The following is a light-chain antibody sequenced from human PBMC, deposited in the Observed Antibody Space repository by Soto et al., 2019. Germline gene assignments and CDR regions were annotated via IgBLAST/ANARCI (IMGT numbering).Light chain of an antibody. V-gene: IGKV3-11*01. CDR2: DAS. Sequence: EIVMTQSPATLSVSPGVRATLSCRASQTVSSNLAWYQQKPGQAPGLLIYDASNRATGIPARFSGSGSGTDFTLTISSLEPEDFAVYYCQQRSNWPPITFGQGTRLEIK. CDR3: QQRSNWPPIT. CDR1: QTVSSN. J-gene: IGKJ5*01.